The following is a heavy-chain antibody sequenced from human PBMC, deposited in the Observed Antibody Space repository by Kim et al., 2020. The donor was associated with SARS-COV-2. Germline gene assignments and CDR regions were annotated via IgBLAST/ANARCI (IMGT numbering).Heavy chain of an antibody. D-gene: IGHD2-2*02. J-gene: IGHJ4*02. Sequence: ADSGEGRFTSSRDNSKSTWYLQMNRLRAEDTAVYYCAKSITTSCYTSIDYWGQGTLVTVSS. V-gene: IGHV3-23*01. CDR3: AKSITTSCYTSIDY.